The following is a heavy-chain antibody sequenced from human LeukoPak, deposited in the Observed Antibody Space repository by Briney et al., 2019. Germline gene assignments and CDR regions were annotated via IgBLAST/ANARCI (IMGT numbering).Heavy chain of an antibody. D-gene: IGHD3-22*01. Sequence: GGSLRLSCAASGFTSSSYWMHWVRQAPGKGLVWVSRIDSDGSSTSYADFVKGRFTISRDNAKNTVFLQRNSLRAEDTAVYYCASAYYYYSYDYWGQGTLVTVSS. CDR2: IDSDGSST. CDR3: ASAYYYYSYDY. CDR1: GFTSSSYW. V-gene: IGHV3-74*01. J-gene: IGHJ4*02.